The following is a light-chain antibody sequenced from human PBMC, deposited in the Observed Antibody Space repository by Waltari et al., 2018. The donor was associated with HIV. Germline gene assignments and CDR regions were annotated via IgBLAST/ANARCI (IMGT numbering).Light chain of an antibody. CDR2: KDT. J-gene: IGLJ2*01. CDR1: ALPTQY. V-gene: IGLV3-25*03. Sequence: SSELTQPPSVSVSPGQTVRITCSGDALPTQYTSWYQQKPGQPPVLVMYKDTQRSSGTPERVSGSSAWTTVTLTITAVRAEDEAYYYCQSGDNKLTSVFFGGGTRLTVL. CDR3: QSGDNKLTSVF.